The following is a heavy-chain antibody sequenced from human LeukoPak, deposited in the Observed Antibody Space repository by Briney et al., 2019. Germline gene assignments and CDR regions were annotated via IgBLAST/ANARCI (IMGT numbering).Heavy chain of an antibody. CDR2: IYYSGST. Sequence: SETLSLTCTVSGGSISSSSYYWGWIRQPPGKGLEWIGSIYYSGSTYYNPSLKSRVTISVDTSKNQFSLKLSSVTAADTAVYYCARESGYPPRFGLDYWGQGTLVTVSS. CDR1: GGSISSSSYY. J-gene: IGHJ4*02. CDR3: ARESGYPPRFGLDY. V-gene: IGHV4-39*07. D-gene: IGHD3-10*01.